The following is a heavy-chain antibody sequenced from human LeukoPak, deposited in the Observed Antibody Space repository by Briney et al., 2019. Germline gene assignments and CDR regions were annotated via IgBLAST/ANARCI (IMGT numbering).Heavy chain of an antibody. D-gene: IGHD3-10*02. CDR1: GGSLSSDY. J-gene: IGHJ6*03. CDR2: VSYSGTT. V-gene: IGHV4-59*01. Sequence: PSETLSLTCTASGGSLSSDYWSWIRQPPGRGLEWIGYVSYSGTTNYNPPLNSRLTISLDTSKNRLSLNLSSVTAADTAIYFCARYVRGPDYYIDVWGKGTTVTVPS. CDR3: ARYVRGPDYYIDV.